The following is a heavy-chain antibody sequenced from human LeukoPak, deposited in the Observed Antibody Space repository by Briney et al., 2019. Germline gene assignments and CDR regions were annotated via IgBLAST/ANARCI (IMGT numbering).Heavy chain of an antibody. CDR3: ARGLSSSWYSI. Sequence: SETLSLTCTVSGGSISSGGYYWSWIRQPPGKGLEWIGEINHSGSTNYNPSLKSRVTISVDTSKNQFSLKLSSVTAADTAVYYCARGLSSSWYSIWGQGTMVTVSS. CDR1: GGSISSGGYY. J-gene: IGHJ3*02. D-gene: IGHD6-13*01. V-gene: IGHV4-39*07. CDR2: INHSGST.